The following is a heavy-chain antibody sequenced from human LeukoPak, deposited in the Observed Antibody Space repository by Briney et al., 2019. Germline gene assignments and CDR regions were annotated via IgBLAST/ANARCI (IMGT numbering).Heavy chain of an antibody. Sequence: SVKVSCTASGGTFSSYAISWVRQAPGQGLEWMGGIIPIFGTANYAQKFQGRVTITADESTSTAYMELSSLRSEDTAVYYCAGAVVPGDAFDIWGQGTMVTVSS. CDR3: AGAVVPGDAFDI. CDR1: GGTFSSYA. J-gene: IGHJ3*02. CDR2: IIPIFGTA. V-gene: IGHV1-69*13. D-gene: IGHD4-23*01.